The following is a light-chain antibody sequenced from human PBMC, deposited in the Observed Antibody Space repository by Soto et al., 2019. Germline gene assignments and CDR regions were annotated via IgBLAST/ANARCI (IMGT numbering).Light chain of an antibody. CDR1: SSNIGSNT. V-gene: IGLV1-44*01. J-gene: IGLJ1*01. CDR3: AAWDDRMNGYV. Sequence: QSVLTQPPSASGTPGQRVTSSCSGSSSNIGSNTVNWYQQLPGTAPKLLTYSNNQRPSGVPDRFSGSKSGTSASLAISGLQSEDEADYYCAAWDDRMNGYVFGPGTKVTVL. CDR2: SNN.